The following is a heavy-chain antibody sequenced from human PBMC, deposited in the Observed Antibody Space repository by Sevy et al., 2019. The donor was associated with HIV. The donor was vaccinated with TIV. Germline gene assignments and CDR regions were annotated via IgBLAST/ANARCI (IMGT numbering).Heavy chain of an antibody. J-gene: IGHJ4*02. CDR2: IWYDGSNK. Sequence: GGSLRLSCAASGFTFSSYGMHWVRQAPGKGLEWVAVIWYDGSNKYYADSVKGRFTISRDNSKNTLYLQMNSLRAEDTAVYYCARGAGMTTVLRPFDYWSQGTLVTVSS. CDR3: ARGAGMTTVLRPFDY. V-gene: IGHV3-33*01. D-gene: IGHD4-17*01. CDR1: GFTFSSYG.